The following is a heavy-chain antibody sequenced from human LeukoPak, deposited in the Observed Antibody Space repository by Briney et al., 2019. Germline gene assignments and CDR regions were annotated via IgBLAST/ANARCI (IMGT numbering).Heavy chain of an antibody. CDR2: IYYSGST. J-gene: IGHJ3*02. Sequence: SETLSLTCTVSGCSISSGDYYWSWIRQPPGKGLEWIGYIYYSGSTYYNPSLKSRVTISVDTSKNQFSLKLTSVTAADTAVYYCVRDSALRDDGFDIWGQGTMVTVSS. V-gene: IGHV4-30-4*01. CDR3: VRDSALRDDGFDI. CDR1: GCSISSGDYY.